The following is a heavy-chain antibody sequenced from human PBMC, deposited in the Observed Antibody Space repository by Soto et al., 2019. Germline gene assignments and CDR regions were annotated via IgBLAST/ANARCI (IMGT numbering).Heavy chain of an antibody. Sequence: SVKVSCKASGGTFSGYAISWVRQAPGQGLEWMGGIIPIFGTANYAQKFQGRVTITADESTSTAYMELSSLRSEDTAMYYCARPLFKYGDFRHFSYWGQGTQVTVSS. CDR3: ARPLFKYGDFRHFSY. V-gene: IGHV1-69*13. CDR2: IIPIFGTA. D-gene: IGHD4-17*01. J-gene: IGHJ4*02. CDR1: GGTFSGYA.